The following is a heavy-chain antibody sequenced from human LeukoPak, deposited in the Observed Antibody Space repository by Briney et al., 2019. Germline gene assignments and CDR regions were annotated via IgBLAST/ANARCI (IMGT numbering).Heavy chain of an antibody. V-gene: IGHV1-46*01. D-gene: IGHD5-24*01. CDR2: INPSGGST. CDR1: GYIFTTYY. J-gene: IGHJ5*02. Sequence: ASVRVSCKTSGYIFTTYYMHWVRQAPGQGLEWMGIINPSGGSTSYAQKFQGRVTMTRDTSTSTVYMELSSLRSEDTAVYYCARVADGYNPLMSWGQGTLVTVSS. CDR3: ARVADGYNPLMS.